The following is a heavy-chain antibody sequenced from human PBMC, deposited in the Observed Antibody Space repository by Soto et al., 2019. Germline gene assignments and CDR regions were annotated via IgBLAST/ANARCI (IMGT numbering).Heavy chain of an antibody. CDR3: ARQLGDGYNLPYYYYGMDF. J-gene: IGHJ6*02. CDR1: GGTFSSYA. V-gene: IGHV1-69*13. Sequence: SVKVSCKASGGTFSSYAISWVRQAPGQGLEWMGGIIPIFGTANYAQKFQGRVTITADESTSTAYMELSSLRSEDTAVYYCARQLGDGYNLPYYYYGMDFRGQGTSVTVSS. CDR2: IIPIFGTA. D-gene: IGHD1-1*01.